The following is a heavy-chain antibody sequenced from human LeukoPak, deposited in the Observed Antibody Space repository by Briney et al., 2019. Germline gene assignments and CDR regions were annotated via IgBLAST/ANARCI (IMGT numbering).Heavy chain of an antibody. CDR1: GGSFSGYY. J-gene: IGHJ4*02. CDR3: ARGSYCGGDCYPRPFDY. V-gene: IGHV4-34*01. CDR2: INHSGST. Sequence: SETLSLTCAVYGGSFSGYYWSWIRQPPGKGLEWIGEINHSGSTNYNPSLKSRVTISVDTSKNQFSLKLSSVTATDTAVYYCARGSYCGGDCYPRPFDYWGRGTLVTVSS. D-gene: IGHD2-21*02.